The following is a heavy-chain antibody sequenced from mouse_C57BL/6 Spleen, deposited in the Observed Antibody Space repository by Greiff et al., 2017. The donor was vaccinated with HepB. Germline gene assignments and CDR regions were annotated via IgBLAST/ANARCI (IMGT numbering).Heavy chain of an antibody. CDR3: ARRGDYGSSGWFAY. CDR1: GYTFTSYW. D-gene: IGHD1-1*01. Sequence: QVQLKQPGAELVMPGASVKLSCKASGYTFTSYWMHWVKQRPGQGLEWIGEIDPSDSYTNYNQKFKGKSTLTVDKSSSTAYMQLSSLTSEDSAVYYCARRGDYGSSGWFAYWGQGTLVTVSA. CDR2: IDPSDSYT. V-gene: IGHV1-69*01. J-gene: IGHJ3*01.